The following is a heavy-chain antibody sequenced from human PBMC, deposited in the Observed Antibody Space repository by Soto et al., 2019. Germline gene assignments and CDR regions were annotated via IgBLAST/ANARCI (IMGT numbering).Heavy chain of an antibody. CDR2: FYWNDDK. D-gene: IGHD3-3*01. J-gene: IGHJ4*02. CDR1: GFSLSTSGVG. V-gene: IGHV2-5*01. Sequence: QITLKESGPTLVKPTQTLTLTCTFSGFSLSTSGVGVGWIRQPPGKALEWLALFYWNDDKRYTPSLKSRLTITKDTSKNQVVLTMTSMDPVDTGTYYCTHVGFWSDYSAFDNWGQGTLVTVSS. CDR3: THVGFWSDYSAFDN.